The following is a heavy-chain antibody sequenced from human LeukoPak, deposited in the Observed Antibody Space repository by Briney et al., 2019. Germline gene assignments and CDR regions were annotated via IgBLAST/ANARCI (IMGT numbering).Heavy chain of an antibody. CDR1: GGSISSGSYY. CDR2: IYTSGST. D-gene: IGHD5-18*01. CDR3: ARENSYGFLMGWFDP. J-gene: IGHJ5*02. V-gene: IGHV4-61*02. Sequence: PSQTLSLTCTVSGGSISSGSYYWSWIRQPAGKGLEWIGRIYTSGSTNYNPSLKSRVTISVDTSKNQFSLKLSSVTAADTAVYYCARENSYGFLMGWFDPWGQGTLVTVSS.